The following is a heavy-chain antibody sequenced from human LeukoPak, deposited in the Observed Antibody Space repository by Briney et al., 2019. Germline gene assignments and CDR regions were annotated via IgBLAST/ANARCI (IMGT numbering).Heavy chain of an antibody. D-gene: IGHD4-17*01. V-gene: IGHV4-39*01. CDR1: GGSFTSSNYY. J-gene: IGHJ4*02. CDR2: IYYSGRT. Sequence: SETLSLTCTVSGGSFTSSNYYWGWIRQPPGKGLEWIGSIYYSGRTYYNPSLKSRVTISIDTSKNQFSLKLSSVTAADTAVYYCAFNPMTTVTSYYFDYWGQGTLVTVSS. CDR3: AFNPMTTVTSYYFDY.